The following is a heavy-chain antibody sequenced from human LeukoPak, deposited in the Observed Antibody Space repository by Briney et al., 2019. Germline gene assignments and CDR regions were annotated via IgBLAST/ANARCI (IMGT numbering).Heavy chain of an antibody. D-gene: IGHD3-16*01. J-gene: IGHJ4*02. CDR1: GFTFSTYT. Sequence: GGSLRLSCAASGFTFSTYTMNWVRQAPGKGLEWVSSISSSSSYIYYTDSLKGRFTISRDNAKNSLYLQMNSLRAKDTAVYYCARDLEGGFDYWGQGTLVTVSS. V-gene: IGHV3-21*01. CDR2: ISSSSSYI. CDR3: ARDLEGGFDY.